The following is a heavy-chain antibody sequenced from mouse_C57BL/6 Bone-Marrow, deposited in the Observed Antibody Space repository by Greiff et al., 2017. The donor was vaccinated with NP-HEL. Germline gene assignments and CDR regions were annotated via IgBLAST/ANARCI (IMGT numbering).Heavy chain of an antibody. CDR2: IYPGSGST. Sequence: QVQLQQSGAELVKPGASVKMSCKASGYTFTSYWITWVKQRPGQGLEWIGDIYPGSGSTNYNEKFKSKATLTVDTSSSTAYMQLSSLTSEDSAVYYCARQLRPYAMDYWGQGTSVTVSS. D-gene: IGHD3-2*02. J-gene: IGHJ4*01. CDR1: GYTFTSYW. V-gene: IGHV1-55*01. CDR3: ARQLRPYAMDY.